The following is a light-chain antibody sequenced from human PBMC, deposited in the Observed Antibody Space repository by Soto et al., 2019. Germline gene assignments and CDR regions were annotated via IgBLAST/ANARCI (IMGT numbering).Light chain of an antibody. CDR3: SSYTSSSPLV. CDR2: DIS. V-gene: IGLV2-14*03. CDR1: SSDVGSYNY. Sequence: QSALTQPASVSGSPGPSITISCTGTSSDVGSYNYVSWYQQHPGKAPKLMIYDISNRPSGVSNRFSGSKSGNTASLNISGLQAEDEADYYCSSYTSSSPLVFGGGTKLTVL. J-gene: IGLJ2*01.